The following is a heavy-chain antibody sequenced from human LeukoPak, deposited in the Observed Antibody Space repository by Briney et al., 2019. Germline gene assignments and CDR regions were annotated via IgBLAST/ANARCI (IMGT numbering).Heavy chain of an antibody. CDR3: AKGHTTVGATSPLDY. J-gene: IGHJ4*02. Sequence: GGSLRLSCAASGFTFSSYWMSWVRQAPGKGPEWVANIKQDGSEKYYADSVKGRFTISRDNSKNTLYLQMNSLRAEDTAVYYCAKGHTTVGATSPLDYWGQGTLVTVSS. CDR1: GFTFSSYW. V-gene: IGHV3-7*01. CDR2: IKQDGSEK. D-gene: IGHD1-26*01.